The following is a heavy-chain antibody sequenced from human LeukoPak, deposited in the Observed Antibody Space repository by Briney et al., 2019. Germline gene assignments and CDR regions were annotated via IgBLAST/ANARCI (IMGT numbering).Heavy chain of an antibody. V-gene: IGHV3-23*01. D-gene: IGHD3-10*01. J-gene: IGHJ4*02. Sequence: GGSLRLSCAASGFTFSSYGMSWVRQAPGKGLEWVSAIGGRDGSTYYADSVKGRSTISRDNSKNTLYVQMNGLRAEDTAVYYCAKGHYYGSGSLDYWGQGTLVTVSS. CDR3: AKGHYYGSGSLDY. CDR2: IGGRDGST. CDR1: GFTFSSYG.